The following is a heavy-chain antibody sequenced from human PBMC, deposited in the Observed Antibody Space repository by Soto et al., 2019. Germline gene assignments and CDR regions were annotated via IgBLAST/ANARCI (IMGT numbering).Heavy chain of an antibody. CDR2: INPNSGGT. J-gene: IGHJ3*01. CDR1: GYTFTGYY. CDR3: ACASEMAFWRPDAFDF. D-gene: IGHD3-3*01. Sequence: ASVKVSCKASGYTFTGYYMHWVRQAPGQGLEWMGWINPNSGGTNYAQKFQGWVTMTRDTSISTAYMELSRLRSDDTAVYYCACASEMAFWRPDAFDFWGQGTMVTVSS. V-gene: IGHV1-2*04.